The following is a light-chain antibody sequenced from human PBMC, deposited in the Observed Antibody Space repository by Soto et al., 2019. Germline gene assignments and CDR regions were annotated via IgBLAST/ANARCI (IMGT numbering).Light chain of an antibody. J-gene: IGLJ2*01. CDR2: EGS. CDR1: SSDVGSYTL. V-gene: IGLV2-23*01. Sequence: QSALTQPASVSGSPGQSITISCTGTSSDVGSYTLVSWYQQHPGKAPKLMIYEGSKRPSGVSNRFSGSKSGNTASLTISGLQADDEADYFCCSFAGSSTVVFGGGTKLTVL. CDR3: CSFAGSSTVV.